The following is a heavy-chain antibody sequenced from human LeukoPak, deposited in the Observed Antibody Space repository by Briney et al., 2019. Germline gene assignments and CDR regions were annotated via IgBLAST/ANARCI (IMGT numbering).Heavy chain of an antibody. CDR2: INPNSGDT. J-gene: IGHJ4*02. CDR3: TISYVWGSYRLDY. CDR1: GYTFTGYY. V-gene: IGHV1-2*02. D-gene: IGHD3-16*02. Sequence: GASVKVSCKASGYTFTGYYMHWVRQAPGQGLEWMGWINPNSGDTNYAQKFQGRVTMTRDTSISTAYMELSRLRSDDTAVYYCTISYVWGSYRLDYWGQGTLVTVSS.